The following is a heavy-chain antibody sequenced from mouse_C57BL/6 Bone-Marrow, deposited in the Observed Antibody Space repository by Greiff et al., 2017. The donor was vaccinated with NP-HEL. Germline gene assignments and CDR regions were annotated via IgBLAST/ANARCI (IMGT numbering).Heavy chain of an antibody. Sequence: EVQLVESEGGLVQPGSSMKLSCESNEYEFPSHDMSWVRKTPEKRLELVAAINSDGGSTYYPDTMERRFIISRDNTKKTLYLQMSSLRSEDTALYYCARTMVTTWKAFYYYAMDYWGQGTSVTVSS. J-gene: IGHJ4*01. D-gene: IGHD2-1*01. V-gene: IGHV5-2*01. CDR1: EYEFPSHD. CDR2: INSDGGST. CDR3: ARTMVTTWKAFYYYAMDY.